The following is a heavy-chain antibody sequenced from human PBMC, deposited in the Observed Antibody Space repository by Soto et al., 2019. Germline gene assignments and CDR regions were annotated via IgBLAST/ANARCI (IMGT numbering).Heavy chain of an antibody. J-gene: IGHJ3*02. Sequence: SLSLTCAISGAPITWGDYSWNWILQPPGKGLEWIGYIFHGGSTYYNPSLRSRVTISVDRSRTQFSLKLSSVTAADTAVYYCARDLGGSLVYAFGIWGQGTMVTVSS. D-gene: IGHD1-26*01. CDR2: IFHGGST. CDR1: GAPITWGDYS. V-gene: IGHV4-30-2*01. CDR3: ARDLGGSLVYAFGI.